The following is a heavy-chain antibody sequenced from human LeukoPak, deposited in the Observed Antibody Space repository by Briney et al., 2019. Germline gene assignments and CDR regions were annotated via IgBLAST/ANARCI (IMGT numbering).Heavy chain of an antibody. CDR2: IYHSGST. D-gene: IGHD3-22*01. V-gene: IGHV4-59*01. Sequence: SETLSLTCTVSGGSISSYYWSWIRQPPEKGLEWIGSIYHSGSTYYNPSLRSRVTISVDTSKNQFSLKLSSVTAADTAVYYCAREVVVGTIDYWGQGTLVTVSS. J-gene: IGHJ4*02. CDR1: GGSISSYY. CDR3: AREVVVGTIDY.